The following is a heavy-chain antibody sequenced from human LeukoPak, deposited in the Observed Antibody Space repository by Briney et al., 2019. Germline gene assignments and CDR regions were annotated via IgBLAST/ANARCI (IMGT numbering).Heavy chain of an antibody. CDR3: ARDQLNCSGGSCRNCFDP. Sequence: PGGSLTLSCAASGFTFSSYAMHWVRQAPGKGLEWVAVISYDGSNKYYADFVQGLFTIDKDNSKNTLYLQMISLRAEDTAVYYCARDQLNCSGGSCRNCFDPWGQGTLVTVSS. J-gene: IGHJ5*02. D-gene: IGHD2-15*01. CDR1: GFTFSSYA. V-gene: IGHV3-30-3*01. CDR2: ISYDGSNK.